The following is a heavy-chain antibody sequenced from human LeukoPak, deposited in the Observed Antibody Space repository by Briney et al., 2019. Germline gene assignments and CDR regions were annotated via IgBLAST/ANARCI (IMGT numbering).Heavy chain of an antibody. D-gene: IGHD3-10*01. CDR1: GYTFTDYY. Sequence: ASVNVSCKASGYTFTDYYMHWVRQAPGQGLEWMGWINPNSGGTYYGQKFQGRVTMTRDTSITTAYMELNRLRSDDTAVYYCARDPTYYYGSGSSGNWFDPWGQGTLVTVSS. J-gene: IGHJ5*02. CDR3: ARDPTYYYGSGSSGNWFDP. V-gene: IGHV1-2*02. CDR2: INPNSGGT.